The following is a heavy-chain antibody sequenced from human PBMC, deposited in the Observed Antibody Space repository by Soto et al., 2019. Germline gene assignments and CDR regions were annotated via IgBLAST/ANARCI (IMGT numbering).Heavy chain of an antibody. V-gene: IGHV3-30-3*01. D-gene: IGHD6-13*01. CDR2: ISYDGSNK. CDR1: GFTFSSYA. CDR3: ARDREGSSWPRDAFDI. Sequence: PGGSLRLSCAASGFTFSSYAMHWVRQAPGKGLEWVAVISYDGSNKYYADSVKGRFIISRDNSKNTLYLQMNSLRAEDTAVYYCARDREGSSWPRDAFDIWGQGTMVTVSS. J-gene: IGHJ3*02.